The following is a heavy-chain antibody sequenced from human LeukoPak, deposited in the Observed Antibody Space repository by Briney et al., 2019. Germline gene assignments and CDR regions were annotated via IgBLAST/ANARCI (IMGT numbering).Heavy chain of an antibody. CDR2: IHYTGST. D-gene: IGHD6-13*01. J-gene: IGHJ5*02. CDR3: ARASKQLSRFDP. Sequence: SETLSLTCTVSGGSISSYYWSWIRQSPGKGLECIGYIHYTGSTNYNPSLKSRVTISVDTSKNQFSLKLSSVTAADTAVYYCARASKQLSRFDPWGQGTLVTVSS. CDR1: GGSISSYY. V-gene: IGHV4-59*01.